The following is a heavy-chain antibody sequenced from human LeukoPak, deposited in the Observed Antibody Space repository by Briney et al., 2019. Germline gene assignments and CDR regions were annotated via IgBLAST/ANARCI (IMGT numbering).Heavy chain of an antibody. Sequence: GESLKISCKGFGYAFSSHWIGWVRQKPGEGLEWVGITYPDDADTRYSPSFRGHVTISADKSVSTAYMQWSSLMTSDNAVYYCARLSNWNHFDYWGQGTLVTVSS. D-gene: IGHD1-1*01. CDR1: GYAFSSHW. V-gene: IGHV5-51*01. CDR2: TYPDDADT. CDR3: ARLSNWNHFDY. J-gene: IGHJ4*02.